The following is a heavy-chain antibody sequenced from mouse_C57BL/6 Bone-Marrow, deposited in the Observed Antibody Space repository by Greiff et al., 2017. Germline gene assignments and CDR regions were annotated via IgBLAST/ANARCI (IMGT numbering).Heavy chain of an antibody. Sequence: QVQLQQPGAELVRPGTSVKLSCKASGYTFTSYWMHWVKQRPGQGLEWIGVIDPSDSYTNYNQKFKGKATLTVDTSSSTAYMQLSSLTSEDSAVYCCARGESFAYWGQGTLVTVSA. CDR3: ARGESFAY. CDR1: GYTFTSYW. CDR2: IDPSDSYT. J-gene: IGHJ3*01. V-gene: IGHV1-59*01.